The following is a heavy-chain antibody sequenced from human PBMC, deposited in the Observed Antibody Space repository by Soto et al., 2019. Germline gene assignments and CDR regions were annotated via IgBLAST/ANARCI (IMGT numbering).Heavy chain of an antibody. CDR1: GFTFSSYS. CDR2: ISSSSSTI. J-gene: IGHJ4*02. D-gene: IGHD3-22*01. Sequence: PGGSLRLSCAASGFTFSSYSMNWVRQAPGKGLEWVSSISSSSSTIYYADSVKGRFTISRDNAKNSLYLQMNSLRDEDTAVYYCARDNYYDSSGYFGYFDYWGQGTLVTVSS. CDR3: ARDNYYDSSGYFGYFDY. V-gene: IGHV3-48*02.